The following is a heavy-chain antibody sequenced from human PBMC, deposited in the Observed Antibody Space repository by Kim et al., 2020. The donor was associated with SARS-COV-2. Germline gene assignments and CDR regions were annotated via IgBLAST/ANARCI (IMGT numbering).Heavy chain of an antibody. CDR1: GYTFTSYD. CDR3: ARGSIVATIFNYYYYMDV. V-gene: IGHV1-8*01. Sequence: ASVKVSCKASGYTFTSYDINWVRQATGQGLEWMGWMNPNSGNTGYAQKFQSRVTMTRNTSISTAYMELSSLRSEDTAVYYCARGSIVATIFNYYYYMDVWGKGTTVTVSS. D-gene: IGHD5-12*01. J-gene: IGHJ6*03. CDR2: MNPNSGNT.